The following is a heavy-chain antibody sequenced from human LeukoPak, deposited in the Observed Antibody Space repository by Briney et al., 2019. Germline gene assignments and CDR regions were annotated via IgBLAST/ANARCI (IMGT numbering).Heavy chain of an antibody. CDR1: GFTFSSYA. CDR3: AKDRTVGASYRYFDL. D-gene: IGHD1-26*01. Sequence: PGGSLRLSCVASGFTFSSYAMSWARQAPGKGLEWVSGISSSGSGGNTYYADSVKGRFTISRDSSKNTLFLQMNTLRAEDTAIYYCAKDRTVGASYRYFDLWGRGTLVTVSS. V-gene: IGHV3-23*01. J-gene: IGHJ2*01. CDR2: ISSSGSGGNT.